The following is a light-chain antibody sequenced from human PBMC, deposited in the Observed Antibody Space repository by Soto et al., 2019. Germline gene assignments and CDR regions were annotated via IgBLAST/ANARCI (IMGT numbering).Light chain of an antibody. J-gene: IGKJ5*01. CDR2: DAS. Sequence: DSVLTQSPGTLSLSPGERAILSCMSSQTVNNNYLAWCQQKPGQPPRLLIYDASTRATGIPDRFSGSGSETDFTLTISRLEAEDFAVYYCQQYGGSSITFGQGTRLEVK. CDR3: QQYGGSSIT. V-gene: IGKV3-20*01. CDR1: QTVNNNY.